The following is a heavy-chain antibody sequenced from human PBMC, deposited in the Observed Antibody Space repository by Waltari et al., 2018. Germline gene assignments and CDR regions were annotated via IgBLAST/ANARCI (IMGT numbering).Heavy chain of an antibody. V-gene: IGHV3-33*01. D-gene: IGHD4-4*01. Sequence: QVQLVESGGGVVQPGRSLRLSCAASGFTFSSYGMHWVRQAPGKGLEWVAVIWYDGINKYYADSVKGRFTISRDNSKNTLYLQMNSLRAEDTAVYYCARSMTTVTTDYYYYGMDVWGQGTTVTVSS. J-gene: IGHJ6*02. CDR1: GFTFSSYG. CDR3: ARSMTTVTTDYYYYGMDV. CDR2: IWYDGINK.